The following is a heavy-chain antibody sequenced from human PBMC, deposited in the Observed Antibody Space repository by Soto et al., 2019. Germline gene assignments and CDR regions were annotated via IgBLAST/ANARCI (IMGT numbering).Heavy chain of an antibody. CDR3: ARGRDWLVPYYFDY. Sequence: TLSLTCTVSGGSMSTYYWSWIRQSPGKGLEWIGYIYYNGNTNYNPSLKSRVTISVDTSKNQFSLKVTSVTAADTAVYFCARGRDWLVPYYFDYWGQGTLVTVSS. D-gene: IGHD3-9*01. V-gene: IGHV4-59*01. CDR1: GGSMSTYY. CDR2: IYYNGNT. J-gene: IGHJ4*02.